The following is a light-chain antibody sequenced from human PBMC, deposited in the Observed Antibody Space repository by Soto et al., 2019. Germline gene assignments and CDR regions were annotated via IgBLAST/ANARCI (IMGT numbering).Light chain of an antibody. J-gene: IGKJ1*01. V-gene: IGKV1D-16*01. Sequence: DIPMTQFPSSLSASVGDRVNITCRASQGISTWLAWYQQKPERAPKSLIYAASRLQSGVPPRFSGSGSETDFTLTISSLQPEDFATYYCQQYNRYPRTFGQGTKVEI. CDR1: QGISTW. CDR2: AAS. CDR3: QQYNRYPRT.